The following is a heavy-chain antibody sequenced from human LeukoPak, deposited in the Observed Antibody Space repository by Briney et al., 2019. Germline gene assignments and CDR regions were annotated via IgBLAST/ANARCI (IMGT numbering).Heavy chain of an antibody. Sequence: GGSLRLSCAASGFTFSSYAMSWVRQAPGKGLEWVSAISGSGGSTYYADSVKSRITISRDDSQNTIYLQMDSLRAEDTAVYYCATSSPRNYFDHWGQGTLVTVSS. CDR1: GFTFSSYA. V-gene: IGHV3-23*01. CDR3: ATSSPRNYFDH. D-gene: IGHD1-14*01. J-gene: IGHJ4*02. CDR2: ISGSGGST.